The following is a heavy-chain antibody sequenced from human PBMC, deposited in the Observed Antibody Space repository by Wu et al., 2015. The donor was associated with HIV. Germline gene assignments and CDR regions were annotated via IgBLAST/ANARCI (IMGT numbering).Heavy chain of an antibody. J-gene: IGHJ4*02. CDR1: GYTFTGYY. D-gene: IGHD3-10*01. V-gene: IGHV1-2*02. CDR2: INPNSGGT. CDR3: ARGLLWFGELFSYFDY. Sequence: QVQLVQSGAEVKKPGASVKVSCKASGYTFTGYYMHWVRQAPGQGLEWMGWINPNSGGTNYAQKFQGRVTMTRDTSISTAYMELSRLRSDDTAVYYCARGLLWFGELFSYFDYWGQGRWSPSPQ.